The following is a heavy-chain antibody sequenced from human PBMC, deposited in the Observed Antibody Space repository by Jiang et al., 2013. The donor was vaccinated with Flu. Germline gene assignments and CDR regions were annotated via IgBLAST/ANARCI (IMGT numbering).Heavy chain of an antibody. Sequence: LLKPSETLSLTCAVYGGSFSGYYWSWIRQPPGKGLEWIGEINHTGSTNYNPSLKSRVTISVDTSKNQFSLRLSSVTAADTAVYYCARPGYSSSWPFDFWGQGTLVTVSS. CDR2: INHTGST. V-gene: IGHV4-34*01. D-gene: IGHD6-13*01. CDR1: GGSFSGYY. CDR3: ARPGYSSSWPFDF. J-gene: IGHJ4*02.